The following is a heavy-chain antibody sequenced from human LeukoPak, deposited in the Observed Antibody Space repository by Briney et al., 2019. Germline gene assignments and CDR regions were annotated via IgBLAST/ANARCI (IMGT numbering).Heavy chain of an antibody. CDR3: ARDVTSSGYYGGSEFDY. J-gene: IGHJ4*02. V-gene: IGHV3-21*06. CDR1: GFTFSSYS. Sequence: GGSLRLSCAASGFTFSSYSMNWVRQAPGKGLEWVSSISSSSSYIYYADSVKGRFTISRDNAKNSLYLQMNSLRAEDTAVYYCARDVTSSGYYGGSEFDYWGQGTLVTVSS. CDR2: ISSSSSYI. D-gene: IGHD3-22*01.